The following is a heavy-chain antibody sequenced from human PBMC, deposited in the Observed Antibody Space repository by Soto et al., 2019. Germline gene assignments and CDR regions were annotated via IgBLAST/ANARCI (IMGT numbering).Heavy chain of an antibody. CDR3: ARDSYSGSSGGSYYHGTDV. Sequence: GPEVKKPGASVKVSCKASGYTFSTYGLSWVRQAPGQGLEWMGWISGYNGNTNYAQKLQGRVTMTTDTSTSTAYMELRSLRSDDTAVYYCARDSYSGSSGGSYYHGTDVWGQGTTVTVSS. CDR1: GYTFSTYG. V-gene: IGHV1-18*01. CDR2: ISGYNGNT. D-gene: IGHD1-26*01. J-gene: IGHJ6*02.